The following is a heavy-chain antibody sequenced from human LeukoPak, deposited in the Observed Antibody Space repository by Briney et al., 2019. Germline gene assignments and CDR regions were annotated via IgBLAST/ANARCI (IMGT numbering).Heavy chain of an antibody. CDR2: INPNSGGT. Sequence: ASVKVSCKASGYTFTGYYMHWVRQSPGQGLEWMGWINPNSGGTNYAQKFQGRVTMTRDTSISTAYMELSRLRSDDTAVYYCAREPSVLLWFGEGVGFDPWGQGTLVTVSS. CDR3: AREPSVLLWFGEGVGFDP. V-gene: IGHV1-2*02. D-gene: IGHD3-10*01. CDR1: GYTFTGYY. J-gene: IGHJ5*02.